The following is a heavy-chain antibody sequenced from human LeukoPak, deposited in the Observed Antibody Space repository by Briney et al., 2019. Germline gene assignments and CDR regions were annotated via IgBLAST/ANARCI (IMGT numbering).Heavy chain of an antibody. D-gene: IGHD3-16*01. CDR2: IIPIFGTA. Sequence: ASVKVSCKASGGTFSSYAISWVRQAPGQGLEWMGGIIPIFGTANYAQKFQGRVTITADESTSTAYMELSSLRSEDTAVYYCAKARAVWGSYILWGQGTLVTVSS. J-gene: IGHJ4*02. V-gene: IGHV1-69*13. CDR3: AKARAVWGSYIL. CDR1: GGTFSSYA.